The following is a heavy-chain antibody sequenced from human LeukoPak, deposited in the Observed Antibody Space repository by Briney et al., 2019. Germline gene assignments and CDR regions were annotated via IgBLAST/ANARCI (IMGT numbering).Heavy chain of an antibody. J-gene: IGHJ5*02. Sequence: GGSLRLSCAASGFTFSSYSMNWVRQAPGKGLEWVSSISSSSSYIYYADSVKGRFTISRDNAKNSLYLQMNSLRAEDTAVYYCAREYTVRWGRNWFDPWGQGTLVTVSS. CDR1: GFTFSSYS. D-gene: IGHD4-17*01. V-gene: IGHV3-21*01. CDR2: ISSSSSYI. CDR3: AREYTVRWGRNWFDP.